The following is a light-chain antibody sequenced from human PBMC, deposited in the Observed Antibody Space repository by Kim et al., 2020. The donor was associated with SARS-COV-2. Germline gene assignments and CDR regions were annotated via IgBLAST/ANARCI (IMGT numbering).Light chain of an antibody. J-gene: IGKJ2*01. CDR2: AAS. CDR1: QSISSY. V-gene: IGKV1-39*01. CDR3: QQSYSTHT. Sequence: LSAAVGDRVNITCRASQSISSYLNWYQQKPGKAPKLLIYAASSLQSGVPSRFSDSGSGTDFTLTISSLQPEDFATYYCQQSYSTHTFGQGTKLEI.